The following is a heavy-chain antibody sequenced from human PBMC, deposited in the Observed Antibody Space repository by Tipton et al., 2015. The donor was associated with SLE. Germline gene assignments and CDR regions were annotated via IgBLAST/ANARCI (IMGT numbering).Heavy chain of an antibody. CDR3: ARGQRQLFWSGYYGFDY. CDR2: ISSSSSYI. J-gene: IGHJ4*02. D-gene: IGHD3-3*01. V-gene: IGHV3-21*01. CDR1: GFTFSSYS. Sequence: SLRLSCAASGFTFSSYSMNWVRQAPGKGLEWVSSISSSSSYIYYADSVKGRFTISRDNAKNSLYLQMNSLRAEDTAVYYCARGQRQLFWSGYYGFDYWGQGTLVTVSS.